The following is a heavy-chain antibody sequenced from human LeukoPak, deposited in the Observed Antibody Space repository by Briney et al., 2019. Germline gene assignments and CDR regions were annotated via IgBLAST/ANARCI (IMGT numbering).Heavy chain of an antibody. CDR3: GRDPYGDYVGAFDF. J-gene: IGHJ3*01. CDR1: GFPFSSYA. D-gene: IGHD4-17*01. V-gene: IGHV3-23*01. CDR2: IRGSGGGT. Sequence: PGGSLRLSCAASGFPFSSYAMTWVRQAPGKGLEWVSSIRGSGGGTSYADSVKGRFTMSRDNSKNTLYLQMNSLRVEDTAVYFCGRDPYGDYVGAFDFRGPGTLVTVSS.